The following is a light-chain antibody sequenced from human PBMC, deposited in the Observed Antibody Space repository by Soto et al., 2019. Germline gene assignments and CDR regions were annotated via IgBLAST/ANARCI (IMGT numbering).Light chain of an antibody. J-gene: IGKJ1*01. V-gene: IGKV1-39*01. Sequence: DIQMTQSPSSLSASVGDRVTITCRASQSISSYLNWYQQKPGKAPKVLIYAASSLQSGIPSRFSGSGSGTDFTLTISSLQPEDFATYYCQQSYSIPWTFGQGNKVEIK. CDR2: AAS. CDR1: QSISSY. CDR3: QQSYSIPWT.